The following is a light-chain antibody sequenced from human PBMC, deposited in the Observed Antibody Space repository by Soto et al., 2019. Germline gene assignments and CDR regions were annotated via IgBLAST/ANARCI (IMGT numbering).Light chain of an antibody. CDR3: QQYDSYSWT. CDR2: KAS. V-gene: IGKV1-5*03. J-gene: IGKJ1*01. CDR1: QSISNW. Sequence: DIQMTQSPSTLSASVGDRVTITCRASQSISNWLAWHQQKPGKVPKILIYKASSLESGVPSRFSGSGSGTEFPLTISSLQPEDFATYYCQQYDSYSWTFGQGTKVDI.